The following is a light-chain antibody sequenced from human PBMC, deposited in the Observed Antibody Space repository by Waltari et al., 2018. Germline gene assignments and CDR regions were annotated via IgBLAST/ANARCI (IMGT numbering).Light chain of an antibody. CDR2: ANS. CDR1: SPNIGRAI. Sequence: QPVLTQPPSVSGTPGQRVSIPCSGSSPNIGRAIVNWYQQPPGTAPKLVMFANSQRPSGVPDRYSGSKAGTSASLAISGLQSEDEADYYCEARDDSLDDVVFGGGTKLTVL. V-gene: IGLV1-44*01. J-gene: IGLJ2*01. CDR3: EARDDSLDDVV.